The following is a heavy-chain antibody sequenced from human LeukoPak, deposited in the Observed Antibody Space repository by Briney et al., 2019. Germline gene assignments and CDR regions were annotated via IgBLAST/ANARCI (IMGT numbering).Heavy chain of an antibody. Sequence: SETLSLTCTVSGGSLSSCRCFWGWIRQPPGKGLGWIRSTYYSARDYYNPSLKSRVTISENSSKNQFSLKLRSVTAADTAGFYCARDSCSGISWPTRPYNWFDPWGQGTMVTVSS. CDR2: TYYSARD. V-gene: IGHV4-39*02. CDR1: GGSLSSCRCF. CDR3: ARDSCSGISWPTRPYNWFDP. D-gene: IGHD2-2*01. J-gene: IGHJ5*02.